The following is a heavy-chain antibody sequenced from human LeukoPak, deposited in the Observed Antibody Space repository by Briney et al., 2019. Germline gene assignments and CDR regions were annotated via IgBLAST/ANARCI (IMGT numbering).Heavy chain of an antibody. CDR2: IYPGDSDT. Sequence: GESLKISCKGSGYSFTSYWIGWVRQMPGKGLEWMGIIYPGDSDTRYSPSLQGQVTISADKSISTAYLQWSSLKASDTAMYYCARLAQSMVRGVIGYFDYWGQGTLVTVSS. J-gene: IGHJ4*02. D-gene: IGHD3-10*01. CDR3: ARLAQSMVRGVIGYFDY. CDR1: GYSFTSYW. V-gene: IGHV5-51*01.